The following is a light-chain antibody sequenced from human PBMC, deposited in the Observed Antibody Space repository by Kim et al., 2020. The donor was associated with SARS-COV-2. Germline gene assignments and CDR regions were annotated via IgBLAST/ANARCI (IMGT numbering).Light chain of an antibody. V-gene: IGLV3-25*03. J-gene: IGLJ1*01. CDR3: QSADSSGTYV. CDR2: KDS. Sequence: VAPGQTARITCSGDALPDQHASLYQQKSGQAPGLVIYKDSERPSGIPERFSGSSSGTTVMLTISGVQAEDDADYYCQSADSSGTYVFGSGTKVTVL. CDR1: ALPDQH.